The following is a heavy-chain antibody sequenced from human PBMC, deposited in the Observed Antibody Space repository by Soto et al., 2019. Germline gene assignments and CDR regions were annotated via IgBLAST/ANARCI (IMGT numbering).Heavy chain of an antibody. CDR1: GGSFSGYY. D-gene: IGHD5-18*01. CDR3: ARVNGYSYGEVDY. CDR2: INHSGST. Sequence: QVQLQQWGAGLLKPSETLSLTCAVYGGSFSGYYWSWIRQPPGKGLEWIGEINHSGSTNYNPSLKSRVTISVDTSKNQFSLKLSSVTAADTAVYYCARVNGYSYGEVDYWGQGTLVTVSS. V-gene: IGHV4-34*01. J-gene: IGHJ4*02.